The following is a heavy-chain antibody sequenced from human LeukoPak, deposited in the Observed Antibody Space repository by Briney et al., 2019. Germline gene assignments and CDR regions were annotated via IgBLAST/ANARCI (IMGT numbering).Heavy chain of an antibody. CDR3: ARGLTYYDFWSGYYTGGWFDP. J-gene: IGHJ5*02. CDR2: IYSGGST. CDR1: GFTVSSNY. Sequence: GGSLRLSCAASGFTVSSNYMSWVRQAPGKGLEWVSIIYSGGSTFYADSVKGRFTISRDNAKNSLYLQMNSLRAEDTAVYYCARGLTYYDFWSGYYTGGWFDPWGQGTLVTVSS. V-gene: IGHV3-53*01. D-gene: IGHD3-3*01.